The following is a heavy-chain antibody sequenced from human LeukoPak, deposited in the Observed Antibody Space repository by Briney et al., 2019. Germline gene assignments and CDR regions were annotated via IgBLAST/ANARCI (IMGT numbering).Heavy chain of an antibody. Sequence: SSETLSLTCTVSGGSISSYYWNWIRQPPGKGLEWVGYIYYSGSPNYNPSLKSRVTISVDTSKNQFSLKLSSVTAPDTAVYYCARGGWYPESFQHWGQGALVTVSS. V-gene: IGHV4-59*01. CDR3: ARGGWYPESFQH. CDR2: IYYSGSP. J-gene: IGHJ1*01. CDR1: GGSISSYY. D-gene: IGHD6-19*01.